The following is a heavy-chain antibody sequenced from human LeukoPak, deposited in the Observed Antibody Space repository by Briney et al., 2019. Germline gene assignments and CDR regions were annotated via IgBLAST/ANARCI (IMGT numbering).Heavy chain of an antibody. D-gene: IGHD3-22*01. CDR1: GFTFANYS. CDR2: INWNSDSI. J-gene: IGHJ4*02. Sequence: PGGSLRLSCAASGFTFANYSMHWVRQAPGKGLEWGSSINWNSDSIGYADSVKGRFTIARDNAKNPLYLQVNRLRTEDMALYFCVREGSGYYFDNWGQGTLVTVSS. CDR3: VREGSGYYFDN. V-gene: IGHV3-9*03.